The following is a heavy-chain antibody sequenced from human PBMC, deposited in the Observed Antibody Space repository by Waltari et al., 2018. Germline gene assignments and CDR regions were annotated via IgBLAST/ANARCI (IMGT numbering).Heavy chain of an antibody. J-gene: IGHJ4*02. D-gene: IGHD1-20*01. CDR2: IYHSGST. Sequence: QVQLQESGPGLVQPSETLSLTCAVSGYSIRSGDYWGWIRQPPGKGLEWIGSIYHSGSTFYNPSLKSRVTISVDTSKNQFSLKLSSVTAADTAVYYCARDTPAPRITGATSVDYWGQGTLVTVSS. CDR1: GYSIRSGDY. CDR3: ARDTPAPRITGATSVDY. V-gene: IGHV4-38-2*02.